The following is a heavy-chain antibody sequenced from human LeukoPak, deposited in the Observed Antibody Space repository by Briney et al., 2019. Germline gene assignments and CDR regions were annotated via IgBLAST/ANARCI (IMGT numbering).Heavy chain of an antibody. CDR2: IKQDGSEK. CDR3: ARDLQDYGDYGAAFDI. V-gene: IGHV3-7*01. CDR1: GFTFSSYW. D-gene: IGHD4-17*01. J-gene: IGHJ3*02. Sequence: PGGSLRLSCAASGFTFSSYWMSWVRQAPGKGLEWVANIKQDGSEKYYVDSVKGRFTISRDNAKNSLYLQMNSLRAEDTAVYYCARDLQDYGDYGAAFDIWGQGTMVTVSS.